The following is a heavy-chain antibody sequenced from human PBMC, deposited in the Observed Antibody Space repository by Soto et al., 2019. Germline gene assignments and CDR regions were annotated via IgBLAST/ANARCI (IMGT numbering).Heavy chain of an antibody. CDR3: ARESSIFGVVIPYYYYYYGMDV. V-gene: IGHV1-46*01. CDR1: GYTFTSYY. J-gene: IGHJ6*02. Sequence: ASVKVSCKASGYTFTSYYMHWVRQAPGQGLEWMGIINPSGGSTSYAQKFQGRVTMTRDTSTSTVYMELSSLRSEDTAVYYCARESSIFGVVIPYYYYYYGMDVWGQGTTVTVSS. D-gene: IGHD3-3*01. CDR2: INPSGGST.